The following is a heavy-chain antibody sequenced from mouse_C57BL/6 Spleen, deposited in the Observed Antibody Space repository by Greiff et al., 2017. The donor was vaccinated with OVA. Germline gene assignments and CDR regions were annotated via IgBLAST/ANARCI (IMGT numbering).Heavy chain of an antibody. CDR2: IDPETGGT. CDR1: GYTFTDYE. V-gene: IGHV1-15*01. Sequence: VKLKQSGAELVRPGASVTLSCKASGYTFTDYEMHWVKQTPVHGLEWIGAIDPETGGTAYNQKFKGKAILTADKSSSTAYLELRSLTSEDAAVYYCTRWVTTVVADFDVWGTGTTVTVSS. D-gene: IGHD1-1*01. J-gene: IGHJ1*03. CDR3: TRWVTTVVADFDV.